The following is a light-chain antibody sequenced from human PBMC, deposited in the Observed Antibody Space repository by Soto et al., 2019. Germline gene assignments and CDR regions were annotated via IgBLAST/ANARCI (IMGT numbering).Light chain of an antibody. Sequence: AIQMTQSPSSLPASVGDRVTITCRASQDIRKDLAWYQQKPGKAPQILIYGASTLQSGVASRFSGSGSGTDFTLTISSLQPEDSAGYYCLQDYSYPFTFGRGTKVDI. CDR3: LQDYSYPFT. CDR1: QDIRKD. J-gene: IGKJ2*01. CDR2: GAS. V-gene: IGKV1-6*01.